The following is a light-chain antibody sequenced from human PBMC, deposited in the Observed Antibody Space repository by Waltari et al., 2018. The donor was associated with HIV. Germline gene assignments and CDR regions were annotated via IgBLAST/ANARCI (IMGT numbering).Light chain of an antibody. CDR1: SSNIGSNP. CDR2: TNI. J-gene: IGLJ3*02. Sequence: QSVLTQPPSASGTPGQRVNISCSGGSSNIGSNPVNWYRQFPGEAPKLLIYTNIQRPSWVPDRFSGSKSCTSASLAISGLQSEDEADFYCAVWDDSLRSVLFGGGTRLTVL. V-gene: IGLV1-44*01. CDR3: AVWDDSLRSVL.